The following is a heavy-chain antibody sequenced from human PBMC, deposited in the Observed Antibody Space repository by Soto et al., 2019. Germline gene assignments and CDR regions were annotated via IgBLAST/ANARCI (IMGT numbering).Heavy chain of an antibody. Sequence: GGSLRLSCAASGFTFSDYYMSWIRQAPGKGLEWVSYISSSGSTIYYADSVKGRFTISRDNAKNSLYLQMNSLRAEDTAVYYCARYFRAMITFGGVIPSDAFDIWGQGTMVTV. D-gene: IGHD3-16*02. J-gene: IGHJ3*02. CDR1: GFTFSDYY. V-gene: IGHV3-11*01. CDR2: ISSSGSTI. CDR3: ARYFRAMITFGGVIPSDAFDI.